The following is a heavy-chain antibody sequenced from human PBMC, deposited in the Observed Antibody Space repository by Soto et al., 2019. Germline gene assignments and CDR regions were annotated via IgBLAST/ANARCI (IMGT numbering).Heavy chain of an antibody. CDR3: ARAPAPRNTYYYGSGSVLSYNWFDP. CDR1: GYTFTSYG. V-gene: IGHV1-18*01. J-gene: IGHJ5*02. D-gene: IGHD3-10*01. Sequence: ASVKVSCKASGYTFTSYGISWVRQAPGQGLEWMGWISAYNGNTNYAQKLQGRVTMTTDTSTSTAYMELRSLRSDDTAVYYCARAPAPRNTYYYGSGSVLSYNWFDPWGQGTLVTVSS. CDR2: ISAYNGNT.